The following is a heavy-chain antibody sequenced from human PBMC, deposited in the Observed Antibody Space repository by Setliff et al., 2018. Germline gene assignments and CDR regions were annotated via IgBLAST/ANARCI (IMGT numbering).Heavy chain of an antibody. J-gene: IGHJ4*02. CDR2: INHSGTT. CDR3: RFWSYVYKNDY. D-gene: IGHD3-16*01. V-gene: IGHV4-34*01. Sequence: PSETLSLTCTVYGVSFSDYYWGWVRQSPGKGLDWIGEINHSGTTNYDPSLEGRISISVDTSKRQFSLKLSSVTAADTAVYYCRFWSYVYKNDYWAQGTLVTVSS. CDR1: GVSFSDYY.